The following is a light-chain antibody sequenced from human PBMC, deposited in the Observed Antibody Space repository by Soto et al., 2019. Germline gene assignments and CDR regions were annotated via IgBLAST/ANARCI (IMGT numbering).Light chain of an antibody. CDR3: QQYENLRLHT. J-gene: IGKJ2*01. CDR2: DAS. Sequence: DIQMTQSPSSLFASVGERVTITCRANEDISNYLNWYQQKPGRAPKLLIYDASTLETGVPSRFSGSGSGTHFTFTISSLQPEDVGTYYCQQYENLRLHTFGPGTKL. CDR1: EDISNY. V-gene: IGKV1-33*01.